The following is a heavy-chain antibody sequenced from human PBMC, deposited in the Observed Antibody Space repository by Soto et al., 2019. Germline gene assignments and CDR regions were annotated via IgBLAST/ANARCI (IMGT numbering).Heavy chain of an antibody. CDR3: AKDQGEGAAAAGLIDY. Sequence: QVQLVESGGGVVQPGRSLRLSCAASGFTFSSYGMHWVRQAPGKGLEWVAGISYDGSNKYYADSVKGRFTISRDNSKNTLYLQMNSLRAEDTAVYYCAKDQGEGAAAAGLIDYWGQGTLVTVSS. CDR2: ISYDGSNK. D-gene: IGHD6-13*01. V-gene: IGHV3-30*18. CDR1: GFTFSSYG. J-gene: IGHJ4*02.